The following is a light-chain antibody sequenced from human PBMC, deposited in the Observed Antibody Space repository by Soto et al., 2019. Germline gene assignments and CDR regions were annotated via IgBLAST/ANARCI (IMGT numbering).Light chain of an antibody. CDR3: QKYYTSPET. Sequence: DIQMTQSPSSLSASVGDRVTITCRASQGISSYLAWYQQKPGKVPKVLIYAASTLQSGVPSRFSGSGSGTEFTRTISNLQPEDVATYYCQKYYTSPETFCQGTKVEIK. CDR1: QGISSY. V-gene: IGKV1-27*01. CDR2: AAS. J-gene: IGKJ1*01.